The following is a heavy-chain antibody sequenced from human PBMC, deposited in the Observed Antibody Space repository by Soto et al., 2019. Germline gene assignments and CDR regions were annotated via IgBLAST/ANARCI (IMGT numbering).Heavy chain of an antibody. CDR3: ARGVASSWYNYYYYYMDV. D-gene: IGHD6-13*01. CDR2: INAGNGNT. J-gene: IGHJ6*03. CDR1: GYTFTSYA. Sequence: ASVKVSCKASGYTFTSYAMHWVRQAPGQRLEWMGWINAGNGNTKYSQKFQGRVTITRDTSASTAYMELSSLRSEVTAVYYCARGVASSWYNYYYYYMDVWGKGTTVTVSS. V-gene: IGHV1-3*01.